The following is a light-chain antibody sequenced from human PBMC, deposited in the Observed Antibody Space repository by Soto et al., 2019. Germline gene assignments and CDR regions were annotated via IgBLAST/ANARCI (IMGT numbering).Light chain of an antibody. V-gene: IGKV3-15*01. CDR2: GAS. CDR3: QQYNNWPLN. J-gene: IGKJ4*01. Sequence: EIVMTQSPATLSVSPGERATLSCRASQSVSSNLAWYQQKPGQAPRLLIYGASTRTTGIPARFSGSGSGTEFTLTISSLQSEDFALYYCQQYNNWPLNFGGGTKVEIK. CDR1: QSVSSN.